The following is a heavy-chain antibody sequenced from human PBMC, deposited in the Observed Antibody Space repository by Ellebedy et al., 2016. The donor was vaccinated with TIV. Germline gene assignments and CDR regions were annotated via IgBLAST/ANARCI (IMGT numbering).Heavy chain of an antibody. CDR1: GFTFSSYS. J-gene: IGHJ4*02. D-gene: IGHD1-1*01. CDR2: ISSSSNYV. V-gene: IGHV3-21*01. Sequence: PGGSLRLSCVVSGFTFSSYSMNWVRQAPGKGLEWVSSISSSSNYVYYADSVKGRFTIFRDDDKNALYLQMNSLTAEDTAVYYCARKPMNPTDLYGNFDHWGQGTLVTVSS. CDR3: ARKPMNPTDLYGNFDH.